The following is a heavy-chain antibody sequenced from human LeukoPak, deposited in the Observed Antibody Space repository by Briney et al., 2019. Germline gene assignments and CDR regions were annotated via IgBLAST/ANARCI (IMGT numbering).Heavy chain of an antibody. CDR2: IYYSGST. D-gene: IGHD5-24*01. V-gene: IGHV4-59*01. J-gene: IGHJ2*01. Sequence: SETLSLTCTVSGGSISSYYWSWIRQPPGKGLEWIGYIYYSGSTNYNPSLKSRVTISVDTSKNQFSLKLSSVTAADTAVYYCARTPEMDTDFDLWGRGTLVTVSS. CDR3: ARTPEMDTDFDL. CDR1: GGSISSYY.